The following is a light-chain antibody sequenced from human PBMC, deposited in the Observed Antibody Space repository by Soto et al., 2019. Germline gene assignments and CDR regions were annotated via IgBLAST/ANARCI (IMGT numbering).Light chain of an antibody. V-gene: IGLV4-69*01. CDR3: QTWDTGSWV. Sequence: QLVLTQSPSASASLGASVKLTCTLSSRHSNYAIAWHQQQPEKGPRYLMKLNSDGSHTKGDGIPDRFSGSSSGAERYLTISSLQSEDEADYYCQTWDTGSWVFGGGTQLTVL. CDR2: LNSDGSH. J-gene: IGLJ3*02. CDR1: SRHSNYA.